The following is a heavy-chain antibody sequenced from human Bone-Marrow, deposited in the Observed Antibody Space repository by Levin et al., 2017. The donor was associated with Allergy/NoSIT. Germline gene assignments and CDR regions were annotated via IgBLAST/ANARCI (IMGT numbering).Heavy chain of an antibody. D-gene: IGHD3-10*01. J-gene: IGHJ6*03. CDR1: GGSISSGGYS. CDR2: IYHSGST. CDR3: ARHGGETSGYYYYMDV. V-gene: IGHV4-30-2*01. Sequence: SETLSLTCAVSGGSISSGGYSWSWIRQPPGKGLEWIGYIYHSGSTYYNPSLKSRVTISVDRSKNQFSLKLSSVTAADTAVYYCARHGGETSGYYYYMDVWGKGTTVTVSS.